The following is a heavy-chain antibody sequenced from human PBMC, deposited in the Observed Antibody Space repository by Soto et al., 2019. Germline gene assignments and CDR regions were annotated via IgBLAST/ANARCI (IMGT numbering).Heavy chain of an antibody. CDR2: IFSNDEK. CDR1: GFSLSDARMG. CDR3: ARIRSFYGSGLEIGDYSVMDV. V-gene: IGHV2-26*01. Sequence: QVTLKESGPVLVKPTETLTLTCTVSGFSLSDARMGVNWIRQPPGKALEWLAHIFSNDEKTYNTSLKSRLTISKDTSKSQVVFTMTNMDPVDTGTYYCARIRSFYGSGLEIGDYSVMDVWGQGTTVTVSS. J-gene: IGHJ6*02. D-gene: IGHD3-10*01.